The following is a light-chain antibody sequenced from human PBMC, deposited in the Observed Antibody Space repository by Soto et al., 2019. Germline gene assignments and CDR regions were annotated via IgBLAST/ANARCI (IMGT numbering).Light chain of an antibody. CDR1: QSVSSD. J-gene: IGKJ2*01. CDR2: AAS. CDR3: QQDNNWPPYT. Sequence: EIVMTQSPATLSVSPGERVTLSCRASQSVSSDLAWYQQKPGQAPRLLIYAASTRATGIPARFSGSGSGTEFTLTISSLQSEDFAVYYCQQDNNWPPYTFGQGTKLEIK. V-gene: IGKV3-15*01.